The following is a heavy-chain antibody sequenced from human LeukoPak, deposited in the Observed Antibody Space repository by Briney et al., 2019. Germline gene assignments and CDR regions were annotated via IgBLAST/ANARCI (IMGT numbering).Heavy chain of an antibody. V-gene: IGHV4-61*02. D-gene: IGHD6-19*01. J-gene: IGHJ3*02. CDR1: GGSISSGSYY. CDR2: IYISGSI. Sequence: ASQTLSLTCTVSGGSISSGSYYWSWILQPAGKGLEWIGRIYISGSIHYNPSLKSRVTISVDTSKNQFSLKLSSVTAADTAVYYCARVPGIAVAGTEVAFDIWGQGTMVTVSS. CDR3: ARVPGIAVAGTEVAFDI.